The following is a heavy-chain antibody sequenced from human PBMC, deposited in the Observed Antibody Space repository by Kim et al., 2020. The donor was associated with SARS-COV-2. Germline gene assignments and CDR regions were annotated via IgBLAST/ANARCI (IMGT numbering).Heavy chain of an antibody. V-gene: IGHV3-23*01. D-gene: IGHD2-15*01. CDR3: AKEEGDI. CDR2: SGGST. Sequence: SGGSTYYADSVKGRFTISRDNSKNTLYLQMNSLRAEDTAVYYCAKEEGDIWGQGTLVTVSS. J-gene: IGHJ4*02.